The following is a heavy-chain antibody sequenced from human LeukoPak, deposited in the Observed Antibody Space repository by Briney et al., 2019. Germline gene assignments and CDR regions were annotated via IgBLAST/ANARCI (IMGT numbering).Heavy chain of an antibody. D-gene: IGHD4-17*01. V-gene: IGHV3-21*01. J-gene: IGHJ3*02. CDR1: GFTFSSYS. Sequence: GGSLRLSCAASGFTFSSYSMNWVRQAPGKGLEWVSSISSSSSYIYYADSVKGRFTISRNNSKNTLYLQMNSLRAEDTAVYYCARGDYGDYADAFDIWGQGTMVTVSS. CDR2: ISSSSSYI. CDR3: ARGDYGDYADAFDI.